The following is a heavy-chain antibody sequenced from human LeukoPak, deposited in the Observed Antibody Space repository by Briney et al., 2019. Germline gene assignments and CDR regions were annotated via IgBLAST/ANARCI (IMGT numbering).Heavy chain of an antibody. D-gene: IGHD3-10*01. Sequence: GGSLGLSCAASGFTFSSYAMHWVRQAPGKGLEWVAVISYDGSNKYYADSVKGRFTISRDNSKNTLYLQMNSLRAEDTAVYYCARDTTYYGSGSLNFWGQGTLVTVSS. CDR3: ARDTTYYGSGSLNF. J-gene: IGHJ4*02. V-gene: IGHV3-30*04. CDR1: GFTFSSYA. CDR2: ISYDGSNK.